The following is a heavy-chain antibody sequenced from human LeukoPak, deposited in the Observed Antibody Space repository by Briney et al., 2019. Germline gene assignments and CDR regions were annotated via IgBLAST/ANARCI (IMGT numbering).Heavy chain of an antibody. CDR1: GFTFSNYC. J-gene: IGHJ5*02. D-gene: IGHD7-27*01. Sequence: GSLRTSCASPGFTFSNYCMSWVRPAPGKGLESVSAISGSGGSTYYADSVKGRFTISRDNSKNTLYLQMNSLRAEDTAVYYCAKDSPNWAPFDPWGQGTLVTVSS. CDR3: AKDSPNWAPFDP. CDR2: ISGSGGST. V-gene: IGHV3-23*01.